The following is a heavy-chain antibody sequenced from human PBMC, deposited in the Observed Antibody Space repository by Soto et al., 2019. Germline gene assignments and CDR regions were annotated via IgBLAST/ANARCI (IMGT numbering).Heavy chain of an antibody. J-gene: IGHJ6*03. CDR1: GYIFTTYI. CDR2: INAGNGDT. Sequence: QVQLVQSGAEVKKPGASVKISCEASGYIFTTYIVHWVRQSPGQRLEWMGWINAGNGDTRYSQNFQGRVTFSRDTSASTAYMDLSSLRSEDSAVYYCARDKPNSAGYSMDVWGKGTTVNVSS. D-gene: IGHD2-15*01. V-gene: IGHV1-3*01. CDR3: ARDKPNSAGYSMDV.